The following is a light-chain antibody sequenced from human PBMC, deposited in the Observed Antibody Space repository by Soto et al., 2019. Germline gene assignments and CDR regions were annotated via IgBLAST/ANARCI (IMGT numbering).Light chain of an antibody. CDR2: KAS. J-gene: IGKJ1*01. CDR3: KHYNSYSEA. Sequence: DIQMTQSPSTLSGSVGDRVTITCRASQTISSWLAWYQQKPGKAPKLLIYKASTLKSGVPSRFSGSGSGTEFTLTISSLQPDDFATDYCKHYNSYSEAFGQGTKVELK. V-gene: IGKV1-5*03. CDR1: QTISSW.